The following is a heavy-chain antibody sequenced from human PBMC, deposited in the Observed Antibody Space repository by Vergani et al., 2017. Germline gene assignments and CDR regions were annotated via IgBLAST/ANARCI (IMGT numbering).Heavy chain of an antibody. D-gene: IGHD2/OR15-2a*01. CDR2: IYSGGST. V-gene: IGHV3-53*01. CDR3: SSSFSLGTGRYYYYYGMDV. Sequence: EVQLVESGGGLIQPGGSLRLSCAASGFTVSSNYMSWVRQAPGKGLEWVSVIYSGGSTYYADSVKGRFTISRDNSKNTLYLQMNSLRAEGTAVYYCSSSFSLGTGRYYYYYGMDVWGQGTTVTVSS. J-gene: IGHJ6*02. CDR1: GFTVSSNY.